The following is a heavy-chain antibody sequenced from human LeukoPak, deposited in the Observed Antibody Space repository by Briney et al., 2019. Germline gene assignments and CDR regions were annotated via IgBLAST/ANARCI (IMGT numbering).Heavy chain of an antibody. CDR3: ARAGEPNYDFWSGYYYYMDV. CDR2: IYHSGST. V-gene: IGHV4-38-2*02. J-gene: IGHJ6*03. D-gene: IGHD3-3*01. CDR1: GYSISSGYY. Sequence: PSETLSLTCTVSGYSISSGYYWGWIRQPPGKGLEWIGSIYHSGSTYYNPSLKSRVTISVDTSKNQFSLKLSSVTAAGTAVYYCARAGEPNYDFWSGYYYYMDVWGKGTTVTVSS.